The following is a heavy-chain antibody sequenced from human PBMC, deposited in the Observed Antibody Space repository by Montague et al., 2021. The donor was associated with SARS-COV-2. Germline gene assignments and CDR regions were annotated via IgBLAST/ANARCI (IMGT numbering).Heavy chain of an antibody. CDR3: ASEGLHNGFDP. CDR2: IYNRGST. Sequence: SETLSLTCTVSNGSINSYYWSWVWQRPGKRLEWIGYIYNRGSTNYNPDLESRVTMSIDTSKNQFSVKLRSVTAADTAVSFCASEGLHNGFDPWGQGTLVIVSS. V-gene: IGHV4-59*01. J-gene: IGHJ5*02. CDR1: NGSINSYY.